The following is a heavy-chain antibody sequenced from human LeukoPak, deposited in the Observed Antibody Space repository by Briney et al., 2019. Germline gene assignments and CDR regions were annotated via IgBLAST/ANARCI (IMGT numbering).Heavy chain of an antibody. Sequence: EASVKVSCKASGYTFTGYYMHWGRQAPGEGLEWRGWVNPNSGGKNFAKKFQGRVTITRATFISTAYMELSRLRSDDPAVYFCARDREYRSSSSPLDYWGQGTLVTVSS. CDR2: VNPNSGGK. J-gene: IGHJ4*02. CDR1: GYTFTGYY. CDR3: ARDREYRSSSSPLDY. V-gene: IGHV1-2*02. D-gene: IGHD6-6*01.